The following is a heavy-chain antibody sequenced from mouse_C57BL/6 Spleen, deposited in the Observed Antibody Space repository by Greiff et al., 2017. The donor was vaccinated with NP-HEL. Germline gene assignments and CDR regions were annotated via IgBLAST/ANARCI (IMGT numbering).Heavy chain of an antibody. Sequence: EVQLVESEGGLVQPGSSMKLSCTASGFTFSDYYMAWVRQVPEKGLEWVANINYDGSSTYYLDSLKSRFIISRDNAKNILYLQMSSLKSEDTATYYCARDNGYYYYAMDYWGQGTSVTVSS. CDR2: INYDGSST. CDR1: GFTFSDYY. J-gene: IGHJ4*01. CDR3: ARDNGYYYYAMDY. D-gene: IGHD2-3*01. V-gene: IGHV5-16*01.